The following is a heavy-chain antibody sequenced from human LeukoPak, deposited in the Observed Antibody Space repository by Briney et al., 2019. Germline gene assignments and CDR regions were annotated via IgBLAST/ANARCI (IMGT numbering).Heavy chain of an antibody. Sequence: GGSLRLSCAASGFTFSSYSMNWVRQAPGKGLEWVSSISSSSSYIYYADSVKGRFTISRDNAKNSLYLQMHSLRAEDTAVYYCARAITIFGVVTGAFDIWGQGTMVTVSS. CDR1: GFTFSSYS. J-gene: IGHJ3*02. CDR2: ISSSSSYI. V-gene: IGHV3-21*01. D-gene: IGHD3-3*01. CDR3: ARAITIFGVVTGAFDI.